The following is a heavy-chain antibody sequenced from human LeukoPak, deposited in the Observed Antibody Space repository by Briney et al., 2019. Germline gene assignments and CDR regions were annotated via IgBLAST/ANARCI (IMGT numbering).Heavy chain of an antibody. D-gene: IGHD6-6*01. Sequence: SETLSLTCTVSGGSLWSFYWSWVRQPAGKGLEWIGRLYNNGSTNYSPSLKSRVIMPFDPSKNQFSLKLNSVTAADTAVYYCARDWGVSARPGYMDVWGKGTTVTVSS. CDR2: LYNNGST. CDR3: ARDWGVSARPGYMDV. V-gene: IGHV4-4*07. CDR1: GGSLWSFY. J-gene: IGHJ6*03.